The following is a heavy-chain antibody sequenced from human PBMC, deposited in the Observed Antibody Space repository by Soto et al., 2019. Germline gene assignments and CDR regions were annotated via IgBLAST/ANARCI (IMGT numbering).Heavy chain of an antibody. J-gene: IGHJ5*02. V-gene: IGHV3-21*01. CDR3: AREYQRTYNWFDT. CDR1: GITFSTFD. CDR2: ISSGGTYT. D-gene: IGHD2-2*01. Sequence: PGGSLRLSCAASGITFSTFDMHWVRQAPGKGLEWVSSISSGGTYTYYAGSVKGRFTISRDNTKASLYLQMSRLRVEDTAVYYCAREYQRTYNWFDTWGQGTLFTVSS.